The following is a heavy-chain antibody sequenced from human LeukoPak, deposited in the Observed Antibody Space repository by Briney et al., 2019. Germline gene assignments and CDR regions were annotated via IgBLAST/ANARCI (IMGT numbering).Heavy chain of an antibody. CDR1: GYSFTSYW. V-gene: IGHV5-51*01. Sequence: GESLKISCKGSGYSFTSYWIGWVRQMPGKGLEWMGIIYPGDSDTRYSPSFQGQVTISADKSISTAYLQWSSLKASDTAMYYCARQSSGYYGPPRAADYWGQGTLVTVSS. D-gene: IGHD3-22*01. CDR3: ARQSSGYYGPPRAADY. CDR2: IYPGDSDT. J-gene: IGHJ4*02.